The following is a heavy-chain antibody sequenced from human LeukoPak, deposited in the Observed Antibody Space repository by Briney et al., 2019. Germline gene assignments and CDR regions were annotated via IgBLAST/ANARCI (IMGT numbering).Heavy chain of an antibody. V-gene: IGHV3-66*02. CDR2: IYSGGST. D-gene: IGHD5-18*01. CDR3: ARGGGYSNGFDY. CDR1: GLTVSSNY. J-gene: IGHJ4*02. Sequence: GGSLRLSCTASGLTVSSNYMSWVRQAPGKGLEGVSVIYSGGSTYYADSVKGRFTISRDNSKNTLYLQMNSLRAEDTAVYYCARGGGYSNGFDYWGQGTLVTVSS.